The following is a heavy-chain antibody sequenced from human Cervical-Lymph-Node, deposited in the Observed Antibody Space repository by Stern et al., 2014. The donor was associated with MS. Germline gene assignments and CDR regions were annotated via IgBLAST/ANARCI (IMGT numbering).Heavy chain of an antibody. CDR2: IIPLFETV. V-gene: IGHV1-69*12. J-gene: IGHJ4*02. CDR1: GGTFGNHA. CDR3: ARGSRNHDFWSASYGHFEY. Sequence: QDQLVQSGAEVKRPGSSVKVSCKASGGTFGNHAINWVRQAPGQGLEWMGGIIPLFETVDYAQRFHGRVTIIADGPTSTVSMELSSLKSDDTAVYYCARGSRNHDFWSASYGHFEYWGQGTLITVSS. D-gene: IGHD3-3*01.